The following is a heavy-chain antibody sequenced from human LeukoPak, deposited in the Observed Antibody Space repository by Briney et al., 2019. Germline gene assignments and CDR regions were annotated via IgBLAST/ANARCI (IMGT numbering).Heavy chain of an antibody. CDR1: GYTFTGYY. D-gene: IGHD4-17*01. CDR2: INPNSGGT. V-gene: IGHV1-2*06. CDR3: ARGYGDFNAFDI. Sequence: GASVKVSCKTSGYTFTGYYMHWVRQAPGQGLEWRGRINPNSGGTNYVQKFQGRVTMTRDTSISTAYMEMSRLRSDDTAVYYCARGYGDFNAFDIWGQGTMVTVSS. J-gene: IGHJ3*02.